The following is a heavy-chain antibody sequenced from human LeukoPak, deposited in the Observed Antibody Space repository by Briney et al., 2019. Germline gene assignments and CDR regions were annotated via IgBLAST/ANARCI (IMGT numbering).Heavy chain of an antibody. CDR2: VDHTGST. Sequence: SETLSLTCSVSDDSITMYYWTWIRQPPGKGLEWIGYVDHTGSTNFNPSLNGRVSISRDTTKNLFSLRLRSVTAADTAVYFCARGRVSSSTWYSTYYYSFYMDVWGKGTTVTGSS. D-gene: IGHD1-1*01. J-gene: IGHJ6*03. CDR1: DDSITMYY. CDR3: ARGRVSSSTWYSTYYYSFYMDV. V-gene: IGHV4-59*01.